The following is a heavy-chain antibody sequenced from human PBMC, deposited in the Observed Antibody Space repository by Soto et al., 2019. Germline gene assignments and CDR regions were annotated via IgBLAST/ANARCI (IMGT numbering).Heavy chain of an antibody. J-gene: IGHJ5*02. CDR1: GGSISSYY. CDR2: IYYSGST. V-gene: IGHV4-59*01. Sequence: SETLSLTCTVSGGSISSYYWSWIRQPPGKGLEWIRYIYYSGSTNYSPSLKSRLTITKDTSKNQVVLTMTNMDPVDTATYYCAHSSCSGGSCYGGWFDPWGQGTLVTVSS. D-gene: IGHD2-15*01. CDR3: AHSSCSGGSCYGGWFDP.